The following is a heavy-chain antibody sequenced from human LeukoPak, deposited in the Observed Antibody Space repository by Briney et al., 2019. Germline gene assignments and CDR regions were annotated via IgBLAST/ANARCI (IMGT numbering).Heavy chain of an antibody. CDR2: IYYSGST. J-gene: IGHJ4*02. CDR1: GGSISSGDYY. CDR3: AREDIVVVPAAPPIKFFDY. V-gene: IGHV4-30-4*08. Sequence: PSQTLSLTCTVSGGSISSGDYYWSSIRQPPGKGLEWIGYIYYSGSTYYNPSLKSRVTISVDTSKNQFSLKLSSVTAADTAVYYCAREDIVVVPAAPPIKFFDYWGQGSLVTVSS. D-gene: IGHD2-2*01.